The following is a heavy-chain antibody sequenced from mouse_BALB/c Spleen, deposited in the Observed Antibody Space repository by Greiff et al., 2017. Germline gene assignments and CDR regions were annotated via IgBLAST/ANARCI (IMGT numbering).Heavy chain of an antibody. CDR1: GYTFTSYW. CDR3: ARSVNWYFDV. Sequence: QVQLQQPGAELVKPGAPVKLSCKASGYTFTSYWMNWVKQRPGRGLEWIGRIDPSDSETHYNQKFKDKATLTVDKSSSTAYIQLSSLTSEDSAVYYCARSVNWYFDVWGAGTTVTVSS. J-gene: IGHJ1*01. D-gene: IGHD2-2*01. CDR2: IDPSDSET. V-gene: IGHV1-69*02.